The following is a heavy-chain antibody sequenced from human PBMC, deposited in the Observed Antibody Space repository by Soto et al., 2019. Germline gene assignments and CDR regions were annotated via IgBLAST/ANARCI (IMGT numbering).Heavy chain of an antibody. CDR3: ARAARNIVGATIGYYYGMDV. V-gene: IGHV1-69*13. J-gene: IGHJ6*02. CDR1: GGTFSSYA. Sequence: GASVKVSCKASGGTFSSYAISWVRQAPGRGLEWMGGIIPIFGTANYAQKFQGRVTITADESTSTAYMELSSLRSEDTAVYYCARAARNIVGATIGYYYGMDVWGQGTTVTVSS. D-gene: IGHD1-26*01. CDR2: IIPIFGTA.